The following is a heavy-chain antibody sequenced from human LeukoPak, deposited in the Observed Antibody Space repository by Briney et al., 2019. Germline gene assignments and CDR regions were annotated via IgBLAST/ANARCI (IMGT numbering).Heavy chain of an antibody. CDR2: ISYDGSHR. CDR1: GFTFSSYA. CDR3: ARVTYGSGTYGAFDY. J-gene: IGHJ4*02. V-gene: IGHV3-30*04. Sequence: PGGSLRLSCAASGFTFSSYAMHWVRQAPGKGLEWVAVISYDGSHRYYADSVKGRFTISRDNSKNTLYLQMNSLRAEDTAVYYCARVTYGSGTYGAFDYWGQGTLVTVSS. D-gene: IGHD3-10*01.